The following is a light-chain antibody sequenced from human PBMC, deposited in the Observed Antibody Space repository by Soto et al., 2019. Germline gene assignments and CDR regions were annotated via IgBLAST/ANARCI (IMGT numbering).Light chain of an antibody. CDR1: SSDVGGYNY. CDR2: DVS. J-gene: IGLJ1*01. Sequence: QSALTQPASMSGSPGQSITISCTGTSSDVGGYNYVSWYQQHPGKAPKLMIYDVSNRPSGVSNRFSGSKSGNTASLTISGLQAEDEADYYCSSYTSSDYVFGTGTKVTVL. CDR3: SSYTSSDYV. V-gene: IGLV2-14*01.